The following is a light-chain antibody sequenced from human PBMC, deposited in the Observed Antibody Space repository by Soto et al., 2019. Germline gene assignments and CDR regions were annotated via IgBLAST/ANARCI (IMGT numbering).Light chain of an antibody. J-gene: IGKJ1*01. V-gene: IGKV1-5*01. CDR3: QQYNSYSQT. CDR1: QSISSW. Sequence: DIQMTQSPSTLSVSVGDRVTITCRASQSISSWLAWYQQKPGKAPKLLIYDASSLDSGVPTRFSGSGSGTEFTLTISSLQPDDFATYYCQQYNSYSQTFGQGTKVDIK. CDR2: DAS.